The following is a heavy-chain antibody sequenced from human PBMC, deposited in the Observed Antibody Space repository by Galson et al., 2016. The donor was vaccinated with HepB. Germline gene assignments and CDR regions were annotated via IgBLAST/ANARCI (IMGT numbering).Heavy chain of an antibody. D-gene: IGHD6-13*01. V-gene: IGHV3-49*03. CDR2: IRNKAYGGTT. CDR1: GFTFGDYA. Sequence: SLRLSCAASGFTFGDYAMSWFRQAPGKGLEWVGFIRNKAYGGTTEYAASVKGRFTISRDDSKSIAYVQMNSLKTEDTAVYYCARDRAAAGTVGRYYYYGKDVWGQGTTVTVSS. CDR3: ARDRAAAGTVGRYYYYGKDV. J-gene: IGHJ6*02.